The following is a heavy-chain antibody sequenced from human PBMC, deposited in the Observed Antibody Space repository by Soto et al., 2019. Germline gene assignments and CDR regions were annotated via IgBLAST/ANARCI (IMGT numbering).Heavy chain of an antibody. CDR3: AMTQGPYYYYYGMDV. V-gene: IGHV4-34*01. CDR2: INHSGST. J-gene: IGHJ6*02. CDR1: GGSFRGYY. D-gene: IGHD3-16*01. Sequence: SETLSLTCAVYGGSFRGYYWSWIRQPPGKGLEWIGEINHSGSTNYNPSLKNRVTISVDTSKNQFSLKLSSVTAADTAVYYCAMTQGPYYYYYGMDVWGQGTTVTVSS.